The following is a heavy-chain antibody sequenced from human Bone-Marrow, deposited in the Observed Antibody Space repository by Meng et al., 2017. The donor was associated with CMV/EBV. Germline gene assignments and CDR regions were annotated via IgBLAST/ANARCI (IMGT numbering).Heavy chain of an antibody. CDR1: GYTFTSYY. J-gene: IGHJ6*01. V-gene: IGHV1-46*01. CDR2: INPSGGST. Sequence: ASVKVSCKASGYTFTSYYMHWVRQAPGQGLEWMGIINPSGGSTSYAQKFQGRVTMTRDTSTSTVYMELSSLRSEDTAVYYCARSNYELVVPAAIHPGGGYYYGMDVWGQGPTVTGYS. CDR3: ARSNYELVVPAAIHPGGGYYYGMDV. D-gene: IGHD2-2*02.